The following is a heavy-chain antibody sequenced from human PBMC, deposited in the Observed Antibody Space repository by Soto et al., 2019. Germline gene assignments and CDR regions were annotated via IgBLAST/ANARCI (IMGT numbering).Heavy chain of an antibody. CDR3: ARRPHSSAWYGTFGY. CDR2: ISSSGSTI. J-gene: IGHJ4*02. D-gene: IGHD6-19*01. CDR1: GFTFSDYY. Sequence: QVQLVESGGGLVKPGGSLRLSCAASGFTFSDYYMSWIRQAPGKGLEWVSYISSSGSTIYYADSVKGRFTISRDNAKNSLYLQMTSLRAEDTAVYHWARRPHSSAWYGTFGYWGQGTQVTVSS. V-gene: IGHV3-11*01.